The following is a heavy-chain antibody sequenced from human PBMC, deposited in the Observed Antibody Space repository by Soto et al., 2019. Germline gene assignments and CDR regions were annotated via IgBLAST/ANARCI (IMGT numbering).Heavy chain of an antibody. CDR2: INHSGRV. CDR3: SNRAYDTNGYYRFDH. D-gene: IGHD3-22*01. CDR1: GGSFSGHS. V-gene: IGHV4-34*01. Sequence: QVQLQQWGAGLLKPSETLSLTCAVYGGSFSGHSWTWIRQSPGKGLEWIGDINHSGRVNYSPSLKSRVTISLDTSKNQFSLTLSAVTAADTAMYYCSNRAYDTNGYYRFDHWGQGTLVTVSS. J-gene: IGHJ5*01.